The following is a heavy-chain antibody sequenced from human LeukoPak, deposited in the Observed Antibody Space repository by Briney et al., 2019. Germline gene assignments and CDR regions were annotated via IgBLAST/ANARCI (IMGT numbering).Heavy chain of an antibody. J-gene: IGHJ4*02. Sequence: GGSLRLSCAASGFTVSSNYMSWVRQAPGKGLEWVSVIYSGGSTYYADSVKGRFTISRDNSKNTLYLQMNSLRAEDTAVYYCARDDIAVAGTDYWGQGTLVTVSS. CDR3: ARDDIAVAGTDY. D-gene: IGHD6-19*01. CDR1: GFTVSSNY. V-gene: IGHV3-53*01. CDR2: IYSGGST.